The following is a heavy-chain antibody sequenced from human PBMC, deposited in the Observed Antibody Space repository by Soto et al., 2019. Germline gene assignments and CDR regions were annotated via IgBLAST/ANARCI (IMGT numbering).Heavy chain of an antibody. D-gene: IGHD6-6*01. J-gene: IGHJ3*02. CDR2: ISSSSSYI. CDR1: GFTFSSYS. Sequence: EVQLVESGGGLVKPGGSLRLSCAASGFTFSSYSMNWVRQAPGKGLEWVSSISSSSSYIYYADSVKGRFTISRDNAKNSLNLQLNSLRAEDTAVYYCAGIQLGYDAFDIWGQGTMVTVSS. V-gene: IGHV3-21*01. CDR3: AGIQLGYDAFDI.